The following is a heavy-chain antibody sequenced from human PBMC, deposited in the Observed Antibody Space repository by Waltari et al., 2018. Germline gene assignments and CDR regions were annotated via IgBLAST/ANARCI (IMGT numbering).Heavy chain of an antibody. V-gene: IGHV3-53*01. CDR3: ARDQRSSGTDGMDV. Sequence: EVQLVGSGGGLIQPGGSLRLSCAASGFTVGSNSMSWVRKAPGKGLEWVSVIYSGGSTYYADSVKGRFTISRDNSKNTLYLQMNSLRAEDTAVYYCARDQRSSGTDGMDVWGQGTTVTVSS. CDR1: GFTVGSNS. CDR2: IYSGGST. J-gene: IGHJ6*02. D-gene: IGHD6-19*01.